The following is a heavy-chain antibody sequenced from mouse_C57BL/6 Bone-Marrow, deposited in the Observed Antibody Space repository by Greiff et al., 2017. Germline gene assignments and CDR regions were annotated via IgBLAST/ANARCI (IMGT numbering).Heavy chain of an antibody. CDR1: GYSFTSYY. V-gene: IGHV1-66*01. CDR2: IYPGSGNT. CDR3: ARGDWDYDGCAY. D-gene: IGHD2-4*01. Sequence: QVQLQQSGPELVKPGASVKISCKASGYSFTSYYIHWVKQRPGQGLEWIGWIYPGSGNTKYNEKFKGKATLTADTSSSTAYMQLSSLTSEDSAVYYCARGDWDYDGCAYWGQGTLVTVSA. J-gene: IGHJ3*01.